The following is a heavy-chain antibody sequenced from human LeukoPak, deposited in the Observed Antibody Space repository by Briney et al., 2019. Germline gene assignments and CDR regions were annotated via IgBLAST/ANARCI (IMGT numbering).Heavy chain of an antibody. J-gene: IGHJ4*02. Sequence: SETLSLTCTVSGGSTSSNYWTWIRQPPGKGLEWIGYISYSGSPNYNASLKSRVTISLDMSKKQFSLRLTSVTAADTAVYCCARHADNSLYRFDYWGQGTLVTVSS. D-gene: IGHD1-1*01. V-gene: IGHV4-59*08. CDR3: ARHADNSLYRFDY. CDR2: ISYSGSP. CDR1: GGSTSSNY.